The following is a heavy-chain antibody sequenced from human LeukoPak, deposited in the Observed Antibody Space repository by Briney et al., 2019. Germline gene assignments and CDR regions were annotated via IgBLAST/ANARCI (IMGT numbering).Heavy chain of an antibody. CDR3: ARDRRDCSSTSCYLDY. J-gene: IGHJ4*02. V-gene: IGHV1-69*02. D-gene: IGHD2-2*01. CDR1: GGTFSSYT. Sequence: ASVKVSCKASGGTFSSYTISWVRQAPGQGLEWMGRIIPILGIANYAQKFQGRVTTTADKSTSTAYMELSSLRSEDTAVYYCARDRRDCSSTSCYLDYWGQGTLVTVSS. CDR2: IIPILGIA.